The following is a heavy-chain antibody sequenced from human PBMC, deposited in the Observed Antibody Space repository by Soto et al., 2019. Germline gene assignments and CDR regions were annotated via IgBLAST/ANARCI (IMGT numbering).Heavy chain of an antibody. J-gene: IGHJ4*02. V-gene: IGHV3-72*01. D-gene: IGHD2-8*01. CDR1: GFTFSDHY. CDR3: ARLMGTSFDF. Sequence: GGSLRLSCAASGFTFSDHYMDWVRQAPGKGLEWVGRARNKVSSYTTAYAASVKGRFTISRDDSKNSLYLQMNGLKTEDTAVYFCARLMGTSFDFWGQGTLVTVSS. CDR2: ARNKVSSYTT.